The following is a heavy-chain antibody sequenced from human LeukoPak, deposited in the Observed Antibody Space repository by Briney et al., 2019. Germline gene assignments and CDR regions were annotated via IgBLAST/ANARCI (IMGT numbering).Heavy chain of an antibody. CDR1: GFTFSSYA. V-gene: IGHV3-30-3*01. J-gene: IGHJ6*02. CDR2: ISYDGSNK. D-gene: IGHD4/OR15-4a*01. Sequence: PGGSLRLSCAASGFTFSSYAMHWVRQAPGKGLEWVAVISYDGSNKYYADSVKGRFTTSRDNSKNTLYLQMNSLRAEDTAVYYCAKTMTIPAYYYYGMDVWGQGTTVTVSS. CDR3: AKTMTIPAYYYYGMDV.